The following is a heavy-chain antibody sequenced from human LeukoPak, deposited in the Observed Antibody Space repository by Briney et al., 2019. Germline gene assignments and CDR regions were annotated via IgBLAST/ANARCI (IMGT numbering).Heavy chain of an antibody. CDR3: ARDSSGDYAVDY. CDR1: GFTFSSYA. D-gene: IGHD4-17*01. Sequence: GGSLRLSCAASGFTFSSYAMHWVRQAPGKGLEWVAVISYDGSNKYYADSVKGRFTISRDDSRNTLYLQMNSLRAEDTAVYYCARDSSGDYAVDYWGQGTLVSVSS. J-gene: IGHJ4*02. V-gene: IGHV3-30-3*01. CDR2: ISYDGSNK.